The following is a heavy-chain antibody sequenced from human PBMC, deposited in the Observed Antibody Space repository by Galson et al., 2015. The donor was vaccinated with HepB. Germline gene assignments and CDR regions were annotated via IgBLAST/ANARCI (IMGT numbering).Heavy chain of an antibody. Sequence: SVKVSCKVSGYTLTELSMHWVRQAPGKGLEWMGGFDPEDGETIYAQKFQGRVTMTEDTSTDTAYMELSSLRSEDTAVYYCATVGYYGDKQDPFDYWGQGTLVTVSS. CDR2: FDPEDGET. V-gene: IGHV1-24*01. D-gene: IGHD4-17*01. J-gene: IGHJ4*02. CDR1: GYTLTELS. CDR3: ATVGYYGDKQDPFDY.